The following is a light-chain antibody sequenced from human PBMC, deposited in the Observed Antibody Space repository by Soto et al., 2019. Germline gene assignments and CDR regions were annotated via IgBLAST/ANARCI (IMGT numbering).Light chain of an antibody. CDR1: SSDVGGYNY. CDR3: NSYTSSSTPYV. V-gene: IGLV2-14*03. Sequence: QSALTQPASVSGSPGQSITISCTGTSSDVGGYNYVSWYQHHPGKAPKLVIYDVSDRPSGVSNRFSGFKSGNTASLTISGLQAEDEADYFCNSYTSSSTPYVFGTGTKLTVL. CDR2: DVS. J-gene: IGLJ1*01.